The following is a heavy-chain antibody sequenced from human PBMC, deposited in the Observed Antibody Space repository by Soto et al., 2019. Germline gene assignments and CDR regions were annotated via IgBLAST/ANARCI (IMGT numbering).Heavy chain of an antibody. Sequence: PGESLKISCKGSGYSFTSYWIGWVRQMPGKGLEWMGIIYPGDSDTRYSPSFQGQVTISADKSISTAYLQWSSLKASDTAMYYCARRITIFGVVINENWFDPWGQGTLVTVSS. V-gene: IGHV5-51*01. J-gene: IGHJ5*02. D-gene: IGHD3-3*01. CDR2: IYPGDSDT. CDR1: GYSFTSYW. CDR3: ARRITIFGVVINENWFDP.